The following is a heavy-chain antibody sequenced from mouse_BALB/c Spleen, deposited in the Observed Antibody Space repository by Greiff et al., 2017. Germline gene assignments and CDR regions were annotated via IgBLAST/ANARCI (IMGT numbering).Heavy chain of an antibody. CDR3: ARGTTANAMDY. D-gene: IGHD1-2*01. J-gene: IGHJ4*01. V-gene: IGHV1-18*01. CDR2: INPNNGGT. CDR1: GYTFTDYN. Sequence: EVQLVESGPELVKPGASVKIPCKASGYTFTDYNMDWVKQSHGKSLEWIGDINPNNGGTIYNQKFKGKATLTVDKSSSTAYMELRSLTSEDTAVYYCARGTTANAMDYWGQGTSVTVSS.